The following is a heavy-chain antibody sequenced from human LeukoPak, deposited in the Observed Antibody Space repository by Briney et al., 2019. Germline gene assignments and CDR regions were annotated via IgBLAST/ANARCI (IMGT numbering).Heavy chain of an antibody. CDR3: ARDRSGDFWSGYPNWFDP. CDR2: INPNSGGT. D-gene: IGHD3-3*01. V-gene: IGHV1-2*02. CDR1: GYTFTGYY. Sequence: ASVKVSCKASGYTFTGYYMHWVRQAPGQGLEWMGWINPNSGGTNYAQKFQGRVTMTRDTSISAAYMELSRLRSDDTAAYYCARDRSGDFWSGYPNWFDPWGQGTLVTVSS. J-gene: IGHJ5*02.